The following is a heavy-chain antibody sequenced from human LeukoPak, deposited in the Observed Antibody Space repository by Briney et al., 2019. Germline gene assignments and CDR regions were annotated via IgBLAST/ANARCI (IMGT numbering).Heavy chain of an antibody. J-gene: IGHJ4*02. V-gene: IGHV3-23*01. CDR1: GFSFNNNA. CDR2: INGGGDAT. Sequence: GGSLRLSCAASGFSFNNNAMSWVRQAPGKGLEWVSAINGGGDATEYADSVKGRFTISRDNSKNTLYLQMNSLRAEDTAVYYCAREEYSSGWYSFDYWGQGTLVTVSS. D-gene: IGHD6-19*01. CDR3: AREEYSSGWYSFDY.